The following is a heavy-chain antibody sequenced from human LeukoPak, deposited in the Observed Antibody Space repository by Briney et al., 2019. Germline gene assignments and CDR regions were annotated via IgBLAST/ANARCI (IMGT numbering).Heavy chain of an antibody. CDR2: INHSGST. CDR1: GGSFSGYY. CDR3: ARGGYYGSGGYVFWFYTLDY. Sequence: SETLSLTCAVYGGSFSGYYWSWIRQPPGKGLEWIGEINHSGSTNYNPSLKSRVTISVDTSKNQFSLKLSSVTAADTAVYYCARGGYYGSGGYVFWFYTLDYWGQGTLVTVSS. V-gene: IGHV4-34*01. J-gene: IGHJ4*02. D-gene: IGHD3-10*01.